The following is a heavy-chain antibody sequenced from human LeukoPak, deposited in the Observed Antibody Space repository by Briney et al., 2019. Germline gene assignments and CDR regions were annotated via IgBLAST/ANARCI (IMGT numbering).Heavy chain of an antibody. V-gene: IGHV3-21*01. CDR2: ISSSSSYI. Sequence: GGSLRLSCAASGFTFSSYSMNWVRQAPGKGLEWVSSISSSSSYIYYADSVKGRFTISRDNAKNSLYLQMNSLRAEDTAVYYCARGPRDDFWSGYLDYYYYMDVWGKGTTVTVSS. CDR1: GFTFSSYS. D-gene: IGHD3-3*01. J-gene: IGHJ6*03. CDR3: ARGPRDDFWSGYLDYYYYMDV.